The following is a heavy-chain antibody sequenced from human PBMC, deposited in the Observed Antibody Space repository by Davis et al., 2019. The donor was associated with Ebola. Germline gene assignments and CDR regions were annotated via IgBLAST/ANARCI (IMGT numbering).Heavy chain of an antibody. V-gene: IGHV3-33*01. J-gene: IGHJ4*02. CDR1: GFTFSSYG. D-gene: IGHD6-19*01. Sequence: GESLKISCAASGFTFSSYGMHWVRQAPGKGLEWVAVIWYDGSNKYYTESVKGRVGISRDNSKNMFYQEMNSLRAENTALYYCAREIGGSGWYSVDYWGQGTLVTVSA. CDR2: IWYDGSNK. CDR3: AREIGGSGWYSVDY.